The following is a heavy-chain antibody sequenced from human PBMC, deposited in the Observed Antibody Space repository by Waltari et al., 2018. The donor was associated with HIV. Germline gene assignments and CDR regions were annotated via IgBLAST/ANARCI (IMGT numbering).Heavy chain of an antibody. CDR1: NASFSDYY. CDR3: AGGRDSRGQRLVAGFDF. Sequence: QVQLQQWGAGLLKPSDTLSLTCAVYNASFSDYYWTWIRQIPGKRLEWIGEINHRGSNEYNPSLKSRVTMSSDMSKRQFSMRLKSVVAADTALYFCAGGRDSRGQRLVAGFDFWGRGTLVTVSS. J-gene: IGHJ4*02. D-gene: IGHD2-8*02. V-gene: IGHV4-34*02. CDR2: INHRGSN.